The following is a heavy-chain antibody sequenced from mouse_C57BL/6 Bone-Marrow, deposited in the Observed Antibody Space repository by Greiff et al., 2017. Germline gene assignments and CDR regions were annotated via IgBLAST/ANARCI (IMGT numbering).Heavy chain of an antibody. CDR3: ARWKLGPLYAMDY. CDR2: INPNNGGT. CDR1: GYTFTDYN. Sequence: EVQLQQSGPELVKPGASVKMSCKASGYTFTDYNMHWVKQSHGKSLEWIGYINPNNGGTSYNQKFKGKATLTVNKSSSTAYMELRSLTSEDSAVYYWARWKLGPLYAMDYWGQGTSVTVSS. D-gene: IGHD4-1*01. V-gene: IGHV1-22*01. J-gene: IGHJ4*01.